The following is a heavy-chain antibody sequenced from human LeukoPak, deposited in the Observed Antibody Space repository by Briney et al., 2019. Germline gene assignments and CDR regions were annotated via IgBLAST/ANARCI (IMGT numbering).Heavy chain of an antibody. Sequence: GGSQRLSCAASGFTFSSYGMHWVRQAPGKGLEWVAVIWYDGSNKYYADSVKGRFTISRDNSKNTLYLQMNSLRAEDTAVYYCARNVLRYFDWLPLDFDYWGQGTLVTVSS. J-gene: IGHJ4*02. CDR1: GFTFSSYG. V-gene: IGHV3-33*01. D-gene: IGHD3-9*01. CDR3: ARNVLRYFDWLPLDFDY. CDR2: IWYDGSNK.